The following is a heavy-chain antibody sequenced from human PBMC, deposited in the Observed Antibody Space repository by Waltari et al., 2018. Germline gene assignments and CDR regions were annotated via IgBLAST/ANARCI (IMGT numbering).Heavy chain of an antibody. CDR2: ISYDGSNK. CDR3: ARVWDHDYSLV. Sequence: CAASGFTFSSYAMHWVRQAPGKGLEWVAVISYDGSNKYYADSVKGRFTISRDNSKNTLYLQMNSLRAEDTAVYYCARVWDHDYSLVWGQGTLVTVSS. V-gene: IGHV3-30-3*01. J-gene: IGHJ4*02. CDR1: GFTFSSYA. D-gene: IGHD4-4*01.